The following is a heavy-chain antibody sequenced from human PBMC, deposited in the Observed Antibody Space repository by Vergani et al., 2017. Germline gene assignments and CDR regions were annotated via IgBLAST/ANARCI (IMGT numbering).Heavy chain of an antibody. CDR2: IYYNGST. V-gene: IGHV4-30-4*08. D-gene: IGHD2-21*01. CDR1: GSSISSGDYY. CDR3: ARDHLWSDGYYYYGMDV. Sequence: QVQLQESGPGLVKPSQTLSLTCIVSGSSISSGDYYWSWIRQPPGKGLEWIGYIYYNGSTYYNPSPKSRVTISLYPSKNQFSLKLNSVTAAATAVYYWARDHLWSDGYYYYGMDVWGQGTTVTVPS. J-gene: IGHJ6*02.